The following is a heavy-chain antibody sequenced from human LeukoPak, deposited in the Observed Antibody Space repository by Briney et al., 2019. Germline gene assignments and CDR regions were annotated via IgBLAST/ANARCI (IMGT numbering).Heavy chain of an antibody. CDR3: ARGDSSGYYEYYFDY. CDR2: IIPIFGTA. J-gene: IGHJ4*02. Sequence: GASVKVSCKASGGTLSSYAISWVRQAPGQGLEWMGGIIPIFGTANYAQKFQSRVTITADESTSTAYMELSSLRSEDTAVYYCARGDSSGYYEYYFDYWGQGTLVTVSS. D-gene: IGHD3-22*01. V-gene: IGHV1-69*13. CDR1: GGTLSSYA.